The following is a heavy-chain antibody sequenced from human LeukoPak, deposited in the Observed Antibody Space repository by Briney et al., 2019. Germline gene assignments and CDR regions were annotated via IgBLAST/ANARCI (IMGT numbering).Heavy chain of an antibody. CDR2: ISSSSTI. D-gene: IGHD3-22*01. J-gene: IGHJ4*02. V-gene: IGHV3-48*01. CDR1: GFTFSSYS. CDR3: ATLDSSGYPLDY. Sequence: AGGSLRLSCAASGFTFSSYSMNWVRQAPGKGLEWVSYISSSSTIYYADSVKGRFTISRDNAKNSLYLQMNSLRAEDTAVYCCATLDSSGYPLDYWGQGTLVTVSS.